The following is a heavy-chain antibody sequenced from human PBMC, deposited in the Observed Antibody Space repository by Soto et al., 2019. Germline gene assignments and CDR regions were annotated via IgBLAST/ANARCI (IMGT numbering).Heavy chain of an antibody. CDR2: IYYSGST. J-gene: IGHJ5*02. D-gene: IGHD2-15*01. V-gene: IGHV4-59*01. CDR1: GGSIRSYY. CDR3: ARVLPGYCSGGSCRRLKWFDP. Sequence: PSETLSLTCTVSGGSIRSYYWSWIRQPPGKGLEWIGYIYYSGSTNYNPSLKSRVTISVDTSKNQFSLKLSSVTAADTAVYYCARVLPGYCSGGSCRRLKWFDPWGQGTLVTVSS.